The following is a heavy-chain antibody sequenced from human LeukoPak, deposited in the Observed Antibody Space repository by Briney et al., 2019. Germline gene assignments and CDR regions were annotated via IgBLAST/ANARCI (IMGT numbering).Heavy chain of an antibody. Sequence: GGSLRLSCAASGFTFSSYAMNWVRQAPGKGLEWVSSISSSSSYIYYADSVKGRFTISRDNAKNSLYLQMNSLRAEDTAVYYCARSPYDSGGYPSDYWGQGTLVTVSS. V-gene: IGHV3-21*01. CDR2: ISSSSSYI. CDR1: GFTFSSYA. CDR3: ARSPYDSGGYPSDY. D-gene: IGHD3-22*01. J-gene: IGHJ4*02.